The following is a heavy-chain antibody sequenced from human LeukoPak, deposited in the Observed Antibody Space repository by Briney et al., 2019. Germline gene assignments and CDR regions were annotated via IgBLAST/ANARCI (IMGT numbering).Heavy chain of an antibody. D-gene: IGHD1-26*01. CDR3: ASDTVGVTDY. CDR2: IKPDGSEK. V-gene: IGHV3-7*01. Sequence: GGSLRLSCAASGFTFSSYAMSWVRQAPGKGLEWVTNIKPDGSEKYYVDSVKGRFTISRDNAKNSLYLQMNSLRAEDTALYYCASDTVGVTDYWGQGTLVTVSS. CDR1: GFTFSSYA. J-gene: IGHJ4*02.